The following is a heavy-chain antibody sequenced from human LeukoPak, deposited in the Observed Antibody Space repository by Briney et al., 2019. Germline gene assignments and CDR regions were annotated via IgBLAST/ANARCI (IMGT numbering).Heavy chain of an antibody. CDR2: IFYSGIA. J-gene: IGHJ5*02. D-gene: IGHD5-18*01. CDR3: ARAIQASLQPRFDP. Sequence: PSQTLSLTCTVSGDSITSGDYYWPWIRQSPGKGLEWIGYIFYSGIAYYHPSLKSRVSISVDTSKNQFSLNLNSVTAADTAVYYCARAIQASLQPRFDPWGQGTLVTVSS. CDR1: GDSITSGDYY. V-gene: IGHV4-30-4*08.